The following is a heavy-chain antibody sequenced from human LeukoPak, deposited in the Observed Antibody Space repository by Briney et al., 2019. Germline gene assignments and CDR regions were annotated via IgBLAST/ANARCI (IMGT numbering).Heavy chain of an antibody. CDR3: ARDHRYAFDN. CDR1: GFNSIDYS. V-gene: IGHV3-48*01. J-gene: IGHJ4*01. Sequence: GGSPRLSCAASGFNSIDYSMHRVRQAPGKGLEWISYIGISSGNTKYADSVKGRFTISRDKATNSLYLQMNSLRVEDTAMYYCARDHRYAFDNWGHGTLVTVSS. CDR2: IGISSGNT. D-gene: IGHD5-12*01.